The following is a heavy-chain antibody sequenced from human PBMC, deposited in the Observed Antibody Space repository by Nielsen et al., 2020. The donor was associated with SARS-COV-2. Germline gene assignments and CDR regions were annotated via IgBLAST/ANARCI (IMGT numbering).Heavy chain of an antibody. Sequence: GESLKISCEASGFSFGGYGMLWVRQAPGKGLEWVALISSDGSNKYYADSAKGRFIISRDNSKNTLSLQMNSLRAEDTALYYCAKRQLWAFDFWGQGTLVTVSS. J-gene: IGHJ4*02. D-gene: IGHD3-16*01. V-gene: IGHV3-30*18. CDR2: ISSDGSNK. CDR1: GFSFGGYG. CDR3: AKRQLWAFDF.